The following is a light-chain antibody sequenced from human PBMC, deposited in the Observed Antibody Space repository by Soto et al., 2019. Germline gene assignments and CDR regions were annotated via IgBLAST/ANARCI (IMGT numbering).Light chain of an antibody. CDR1: QRTSNY. V-gene: IGKV3-11*01. CDR3: QQRSSWSAYEIT. Sequence: EIVLTQSPATLSLSAGERATLSCSASQRTSNYVAWYQQKPGQAPRLVIYDASTRATGIPARFSGSGSGTDFTLTISSLEPDDFAVYYCQQRSSWSAYEITFGGGNKGEIK. CDR2: DAS. J-gene: IGKJ4*01.